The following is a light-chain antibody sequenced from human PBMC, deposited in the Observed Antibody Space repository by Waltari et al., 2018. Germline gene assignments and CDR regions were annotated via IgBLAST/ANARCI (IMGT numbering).Light chain of an antibody. J-gene: IGKJ1*01. CDR3: QQYRDWPRT. CDR1: QTIKKF. CDR2: AAT. V-gene: IGKV1-39*01. Sequence: DIQMTQSPSSLSASVGDRVTITCRASQTIKKFLNWYQQKPGKAPNLLIYAATNLQSGVPSRFSGSGSGTDFTLTISSLQSEDFAVYFCQQYRDWPRTFGHGTKVETK.